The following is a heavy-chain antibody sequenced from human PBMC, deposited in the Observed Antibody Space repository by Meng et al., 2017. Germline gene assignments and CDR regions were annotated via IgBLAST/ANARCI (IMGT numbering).Heavy chain of an antibody. CDR2: IWYDGSNK. CDR3: ARDLVATGGSDAFDI. Sequence: GESLKISCAASGFTFSSYAMHWVRQAPGKGLEWVAVIWYDGSNKYYADSVKGRFTISRDNSKNTLYLQMNSLRAEDTAVYYCARDLVATGGSDAFDIWGQGTMVTVSS. V-gene: IGHV3-33*08. J-gene: IGHJ3*02. D-gene: IGHD5-12*01. CDR1: GFTFSSYA.